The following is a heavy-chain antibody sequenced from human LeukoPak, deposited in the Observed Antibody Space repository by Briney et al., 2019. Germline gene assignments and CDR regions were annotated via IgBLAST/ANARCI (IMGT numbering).Heavy chain of an antibody. V-gene: IGHV1-18*04. J-gene: IGHJ4*02. Sequence: ASVKVSCKASGYTFTGYYMHWVRQAPGQGLEWMGWINPNSGNTNYAQKLQGRVTMTTDTSTSTAYMELRSLRSDDTAVYYCARDGGWYGSYYWGQGTLVTVSS. D-gene: IGHD6-19*01. CDR1: GYTFTGYY. CDR2: INPNSGNT. CDR3: ARDGGWYGSYY.